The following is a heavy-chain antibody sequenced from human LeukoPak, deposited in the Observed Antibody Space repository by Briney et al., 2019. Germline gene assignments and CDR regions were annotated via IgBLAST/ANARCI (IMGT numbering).Heavy chain of an antibody. CDR1: GGSISSGGYY. Sequence: PSETLSLTCTVSGGSISSGGYYWSWIRQHPGKGLEWIGYIYYSGSTYYNPSLKSRVTISVDTSKNQFSLKLSSVTAADTAVYYCARQFSFNWFDPWGQGTLVTVSS. CDR2: IYYSGST. J-gene: IGHJ5*02. CDR3: ARQFSFNWFDP. V-gene: IGHV4-31*03.